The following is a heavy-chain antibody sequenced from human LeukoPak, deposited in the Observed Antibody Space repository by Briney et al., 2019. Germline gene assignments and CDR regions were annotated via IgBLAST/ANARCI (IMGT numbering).Heavy chain of an antibody. Sequence: PGGSLRLSCAASGFTFSSYAMSWVRQAPGKGLEWVSAISGNSGATYYADSVKGRFTISRDNAKNTVYLQMSNLRGEDTALYYCSKAGDTNYYRHGDYWGQGTLVTVSS. J-gene: IGHJ4*02. CDR1: GFTFSSYA. V-gene: IGHV3-23*01. CDR3: SKAGDTNYYRHGDY. CDR2: ISGNSGAT. D-gene: IGHD4-11*01.